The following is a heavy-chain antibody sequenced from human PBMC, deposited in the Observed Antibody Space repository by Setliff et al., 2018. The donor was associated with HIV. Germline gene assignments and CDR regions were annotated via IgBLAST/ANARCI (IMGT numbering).Heavy chain of an antibody. J-gene: IGHJ4*02. V-gene: IGHV3-30*02. D-gene: IGHD6-19*01. CDR2: IRNDGSDK. CDR1: GFTFSSYG. CDR3: AMSPYSSGLFDY. Sequence: GGSLRLSCAASGFTFSSYGVHWVRQAPGKGPEWVAFIRNDGSDKHYVDSVKGRFAISRDNSKNTLYLQMNSLRAEDTAVYYCAMSPYSSGLFDYWGQGTLVTVSS.